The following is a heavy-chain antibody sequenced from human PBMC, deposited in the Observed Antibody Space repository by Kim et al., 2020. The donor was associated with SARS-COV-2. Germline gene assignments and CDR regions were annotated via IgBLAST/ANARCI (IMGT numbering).Heavy chain of an antibody. V-gene: IGHV3-11*04. CDR2: ISSSGSTI. J-gene: IGHJ6*02. CDR1: GFTFSDYY. Sequence: GGSLRLSCAASGFTFSDYYMSWIRQAPGKGLEWVSYISSSGSTIYYADSVKGRFTISRDNAKNSLYLQMNSLRAEDTAVYYCARDEGDSSGYSLYYYYGMDVWGQGTTVTVSS. D-gene: IGHD3-22*01. CDR3: ARDEGDSSGYSLYYYYGMDV.